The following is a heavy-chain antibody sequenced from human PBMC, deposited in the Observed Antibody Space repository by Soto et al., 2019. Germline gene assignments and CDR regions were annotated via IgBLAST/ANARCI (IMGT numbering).Heavy chain of an antibody. CDR3: ARLISAAGGNRAY. CDR1: GGSISTSSYY. CDR2: IYYSGST. J-gene: IGHJ4*02. Sequence: QLQLQESGPGLVKPSETLSLTCTVSGGSISTSSYYWGWIRQPPGKGLEWSGSIYYSGSTYYNPSLKSRVTISADTSKNQFSKKLSSVTAADTAVYYCARLISAAGGNRAYWGQGTLVTVSS. D-gene: IGHD6-13*01. V-gene: IGHV4-39*01.